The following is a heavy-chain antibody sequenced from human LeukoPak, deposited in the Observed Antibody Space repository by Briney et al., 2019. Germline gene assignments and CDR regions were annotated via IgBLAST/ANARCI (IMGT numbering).Heavy chain of an antibody. CDR3: ARDPGDVYYYGMDV. CDR2: ISAYNGNT. V-gene: IGHV1-18*01. D-gene: IGHD3-10*01. J-gene: IGHJ6*02. Sequence: GASVKVSCKASGYTFTSYGISWVRQAPGQGLEWMGWISAYNGNTNYAQKLQGRVTMTTDTSTSTAYMELRSLRSEDTAVYYCARDPGDVYYYGMDVWGQGTTVTVSS. CDR1: GYTFTSYG.